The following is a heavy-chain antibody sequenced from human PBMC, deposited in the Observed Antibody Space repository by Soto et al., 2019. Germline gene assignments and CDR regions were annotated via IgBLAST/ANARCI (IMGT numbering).Heavy chain of an antibody. CDR2: MNQDGSES. J-gene: IGHJ4*02. Sequence: EVQLVESGGGLVQPGGSLRLSCAASGFSLSSYWMSWVRQAPGKGLEWVANMNQDGSESDYVGPMKGRFTFTRDNAKNSLYLQMNSLRAEDTAVYYCARLSTSAGRRDLACWGQGTLVTVSS. CDR3: ARLSTSAGRRDLAC. CDR1: GFSLSSYW. V-gene: IGHV3-7*01.